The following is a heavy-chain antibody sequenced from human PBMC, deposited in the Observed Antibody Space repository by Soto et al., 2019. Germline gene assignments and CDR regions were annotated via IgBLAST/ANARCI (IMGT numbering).Heavy chain of an antibody. Sequence: SVKVSCKASGGTFSSYAISWVRQAPGQGLEWMGGIIPIFGTANYAQKFQGRVTITADESTSTAYMELSSLRSEDTAVYYCARDHYYDSSGYYYQLSGDAFDIWGQGTMVTVSS. J-gene: IGHJ3*02. CDR3: ARDHYYDSSGYYYQLSGDAFDI. D-gene: IGHD3-22*01. CDR1: GGTFSSYA. CDR2: IIPIFGTA. V-gene: IGHV1-69*13.